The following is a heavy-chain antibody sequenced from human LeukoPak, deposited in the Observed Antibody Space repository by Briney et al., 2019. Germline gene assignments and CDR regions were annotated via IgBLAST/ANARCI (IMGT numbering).Heavy chain of an antibody. CDR1: GGSISSSSYY. Sequence: SETLSLTCTVSGGSISSSSYYWGWIRQPPGKGLEWIGSIYYSGSTYYNPSLKGRVTTSVDTTKNHFSLKLNSVTAADTAVYYCARDLSLLGAFDIWGQGTLVTVSS. CDR2: IYYSGST. V-gene: IGHV4-39*07. CDR3: ARDLSLLGAFDI. D-gene: IGHD3-16*01. J-gene: IGHJ3*02.